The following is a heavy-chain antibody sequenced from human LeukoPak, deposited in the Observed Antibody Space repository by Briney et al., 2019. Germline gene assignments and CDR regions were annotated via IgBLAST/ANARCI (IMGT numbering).Heavy chain of an antibody. D-gene: IGHD2-15*01. Sequence: SETLSLTCTVSGGSISGYYWNWIRQPPGKGLEWLGYIRSSGNTRYNPSLRSRVTMSVDTSMNQFSLKLDSVTAADTAVYYCGRAGRYCSGGSCYGENWFDPWGQGTLVTVSS. CDR2: IRSSGNT. V-gene: IGHV4-59*01. CDR1: GGSISGYY. CDR3: GRAGRYCSGGSCYGENWFDP. J-gene: IGHJ5*02.